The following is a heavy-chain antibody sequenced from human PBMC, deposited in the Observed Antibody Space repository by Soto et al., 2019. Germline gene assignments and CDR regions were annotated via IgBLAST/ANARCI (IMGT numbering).Heavy chain of an antibody. Sequence: SETLSLTCTVSGGSISSGGYYWSWIRQHPGKGLEWIGYIYYSGSTYYNPSLKSRVTISVDTFKNQFSLKLGSVTAADTAVYYCARDRVVVVPAAIVYYYYGMDVWGQGTTVTVSS. J-gene: IGHJ6*02. D-gene: IGHD2-2*02. V-gene: IGHV4-31*03. CDR1: GGSISSGGYY. CDR2: IYYSGST. CDR3: ARDRVVVVPAAIVYYYYGMDV.